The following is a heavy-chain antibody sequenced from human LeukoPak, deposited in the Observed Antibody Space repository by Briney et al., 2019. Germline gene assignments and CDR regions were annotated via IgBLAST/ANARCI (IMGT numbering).Heavy chain of an antibody. CDR3: AREGGRDIVVVPAARGAFDI. J-gene: IGHJ3*02. CDR1: GYTFTSYG. CDR2: IRAYNGNT. V-gene: IGHV1-18*01. Sequence: ASVKVSCKASGYTFTSYGISWVRQAPGQGLEWMGWIRAYNGNTNYAQKLQGRVTMTTDTSTSTAYMELRSLRSDDTAVYYCAREGGRDIVVVPAARGAFDIWGQGTMVTVSS. D-gene: IGHD2-2*01.